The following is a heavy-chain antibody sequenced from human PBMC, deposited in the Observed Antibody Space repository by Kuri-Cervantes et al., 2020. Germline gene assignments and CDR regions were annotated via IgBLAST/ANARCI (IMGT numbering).Heavy chain of an antibody. CDR3: AKGYTSGYPSNWFGP. CDR1: GFTFSNFV. CDR2: ISDDGSKR. V-gene: IGHV3-30*18. J-gene: IGHJ5*02. Sequence: GESLKISCAASGFTFSNFVMHWVRQDPGKGLEWVALISDDGSKRYFADSVKDRFIISRDNSKNTVYLELNSLRPEDTSMYFCAKGYTSGYPSNWFGPWGPGTLVTVSS. D-gene: IGHD5-18*01.